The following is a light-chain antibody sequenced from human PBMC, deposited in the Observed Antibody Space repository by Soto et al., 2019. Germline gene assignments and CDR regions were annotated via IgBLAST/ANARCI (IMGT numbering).Light chain of an antibody. CDR3: QQYNSYSLYT. CDR2: KAS. V-gene: IGKV1-5*03. J-gene: IGKJ2*01. Sequence: DIQMTQSPSTLSASVGDRVTITCRASQSISSWLAWYQQKPWKAPKLLIYKASSLESGVPSRFSSSGSGTEFTLTISSLQPDDFATYYCQQYNSYSLYTFGQGTKLEIK. CDR1: QSISSW.